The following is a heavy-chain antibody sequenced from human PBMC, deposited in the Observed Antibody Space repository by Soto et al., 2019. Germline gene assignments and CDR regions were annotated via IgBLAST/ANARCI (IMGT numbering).Heavy chain of an antibody. CDR2: ISYSGTT. Sequence: QVQLQESGPGLVKPSQTLSLTCTVSGGSISSGNYYWSWIRQPPGKGLEWIGFISYSGTTHYSASPRSRVSLSVDTSKTQFSLDLSSVTAADTAVYYCATMGTPVTGLYYFDYWGQGTLVTVSS. J-gene: IGHJ4*02. D-gene: IGHD4-17*01. CDR1: GGSISSGNYY. V-gene: IGHV4-30-4*01. CDR3: ATMGTPVTGLYYFDY.